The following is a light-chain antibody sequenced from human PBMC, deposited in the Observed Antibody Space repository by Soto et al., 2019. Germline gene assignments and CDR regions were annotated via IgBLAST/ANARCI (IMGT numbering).Light chain of an antibody. J-gene: IGKJ4*01. CDR2: KAS. V-gene: IGKV1-5*03. Sequence: DIQMTQSPSTLSASVGDRVTITCRASQIINSWLAWYQQKPGKAPKVLIYKASSLESGVPSRFSGSGSGTEFTLTISSLQPDDFAPYYCQQYNSYPLTFGGGTKVEIK. CDR1: QIINSW. CDR3: QQYNSYPLT.